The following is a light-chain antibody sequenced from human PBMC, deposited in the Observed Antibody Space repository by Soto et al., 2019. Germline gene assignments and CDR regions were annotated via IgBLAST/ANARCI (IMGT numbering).Light chain of an antibody. J-gene: IGKJ4*01. Sequence: ENVLTQSPGTLSLSPGERATLSCRASQSVSNSYLAWYQQKPGQTPRLLIYHASNRATAVPDRFRVSGSGTDFTLTISRLEPEDFAVYYCQQYGDSLLTFGGGTKVEIK. CDR3: QQYGDSLLT. CDR2: HAS. CDR1: QSVSNSY. V-gene: IGKV3-20*01.